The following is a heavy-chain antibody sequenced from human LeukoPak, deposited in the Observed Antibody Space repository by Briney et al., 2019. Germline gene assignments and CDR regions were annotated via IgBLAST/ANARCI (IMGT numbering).Heavy chain of an antibody. CDR3: ARGKGAWYFDL. V-gene: IGHV4-59*01. CDR1: GGSISNYY. J-gene: IGHJ2*01. Sequence: PSETLSLTCTVSGGSISNYYWSWIRQPPGKGLEWIGYIYYSGNTNYNPSLKSRVTISVDTSKNQFSLKLSSVTAADTAVYYCARGKGAWYFDLWGRGTLVTVSS. CDR2: IYYSGNT.